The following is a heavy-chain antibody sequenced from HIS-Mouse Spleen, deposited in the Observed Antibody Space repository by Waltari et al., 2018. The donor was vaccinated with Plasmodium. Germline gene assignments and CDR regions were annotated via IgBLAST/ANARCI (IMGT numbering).Heavy chain of an antibody. J-gene: IGHJ4*02. V-gene: IGHV4-39*07. CDR3: ARDRITGTSYFDY. CDR1: GGSISSSSYY. CDR2: IYYSGRT. D-gene: IGHD1-7*01. Sequence: QLQLQESGPGLVKPSETLSLTCTVSGGSISSSSYYWGWIRQPPGKGLEWIGSIYYSGRTYCNPSLKIRDTISVDTSKNQFPLKLSSVTAADTAVYYCARDRITGTSYFDYWGQGTLVTVSS.